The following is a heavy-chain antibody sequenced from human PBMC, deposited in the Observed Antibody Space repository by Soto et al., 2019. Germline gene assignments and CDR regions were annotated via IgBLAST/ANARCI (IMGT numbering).Heavy chain of an antibody. J-gene: IGHJ4*02. D-gene: IGHD6-19*01. CDR1: GYSFTSYW. Sequence: PGESLKISCKGSGYSFTSYWIGWVRQMPGKGLEWMGTIYPGDSDTRYSPSFQGQVTISADKSISTAYLQWSSLKASDTAMYYCARVSGQWLVKGSLGYWGQGTLVAVSS. CDR2: IYPGDSDT. CDR3: ARVSGQWLVKGSLGY. V-gene: IGHV5-51*01.